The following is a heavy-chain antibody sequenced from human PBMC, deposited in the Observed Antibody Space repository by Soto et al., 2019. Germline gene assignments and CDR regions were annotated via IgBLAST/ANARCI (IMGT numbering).Heavy chain of an antibody. CDR1: GYTFTSYG. CDR2: ISAYNGNT. CDR3: ARGFWFGELSYFDY. D-gene: IGHD3-10*01. Sequence: ASVKVSCXXSGYTFTSYGISGVRQAPGQGLEWMGWISAYNGNTNYAQKLQGRVTMTTDTSTSTAYMELRSLRSDDTAVYYCARGFWFGELSYFDYWGQGTLVTVSS. V-gene: IGHV1-18*04. J-gene: IGHJ4*02.